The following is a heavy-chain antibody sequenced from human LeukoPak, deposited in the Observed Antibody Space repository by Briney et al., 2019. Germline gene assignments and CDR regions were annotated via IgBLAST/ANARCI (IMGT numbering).Heavy chain of an antibody. D-gene: IGHD5-18*01. Sequence: GSLRLSCAASGFTFSDYYMSWIRQAPGKGLEWIGYIYYSGSTNYNPSLKSRVTISVDTSKNQFSLKLSSVTAADTAVYYCATNRGYSHGNYYYMDVWGKGTTVTVSS. J-gene: IGHJ6*03. V-gene: IGHV4-59*01. CDR1: GFTFSDYY. CDR3: ATNRGYSHGNYYYMDV. CDR2: IYYSGST.